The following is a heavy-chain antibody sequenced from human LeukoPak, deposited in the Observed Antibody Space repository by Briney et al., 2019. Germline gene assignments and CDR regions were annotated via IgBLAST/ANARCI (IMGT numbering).Heavy chain of an antibody. V-gene: IGHV3-53*05. CDR2: MYSGGNT. CDR1: GFTVSSNY. Sequence: PGGSLRLSCAASGFTVSSNYMSWVRQAPGKGLEWVSVMYSGGNTYYADSVKGRFTISRDNSKNTLYLQMNSLRAEDTAVYYCARDRDSRGYYYPYWGQGTLVTVSS. D-gene: IGHD3-22*01. CDR3: ARDRDSRGYYYPY. J-gene: IGHJ4*02.